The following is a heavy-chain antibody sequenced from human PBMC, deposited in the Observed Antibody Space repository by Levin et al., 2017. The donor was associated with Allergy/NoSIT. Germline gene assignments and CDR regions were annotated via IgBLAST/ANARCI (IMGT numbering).Heavy chain of an antibody. CDR3: ARDWDIVATRPLDY. J-gene: IGHJ4*02. CDR1: GYTFSTYG. Sequence: ASVKVSCKASGYTFSTYGINWVRQAPGQGLEWIGWISSYNGKTNYARKVQGRVTMTTDTSTSTAYMDLRSLRSDDTAVYYCARDWDIVATRPLDYLGQGTLVTVSS. D-gene: IGHD5-12*01. V-gene: IGHV1-18*01. CDR2: ISSYNGKT.